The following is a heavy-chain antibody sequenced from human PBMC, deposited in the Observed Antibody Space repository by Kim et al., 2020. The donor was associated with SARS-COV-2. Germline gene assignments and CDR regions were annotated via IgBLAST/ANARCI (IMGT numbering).Heavy chain of an antibody. D-gene: IGHD2-8*01. J-gene: IGHJ4*02. Sequence: GGSLRLSCAASGFTFGDHCMDWVRQAPGRGLEWVGRIRNKARSYNTEYGASVKGRFTISRDDSNNSLYLQMNSLKTEDTAVYYCATFSFSVNGYWGQGTL. V-gene: IGHV3-72*01. CDR2: IRNKARSYNT. CDR1: GFTFGDHC. CDR3: ATFSFSVNGY.